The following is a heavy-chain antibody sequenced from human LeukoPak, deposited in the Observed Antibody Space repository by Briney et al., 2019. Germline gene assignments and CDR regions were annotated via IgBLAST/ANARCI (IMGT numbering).Heavy chain of an antibody. D-gene: IGHD5-24*01. V-gene: IGHV4-59*08. Sequence: PSETLSLTCTVSGGSISSYYWSWIRQPPGKGLEWIGYIYYTGNTNYNPSLKSRVTISVDRSKNQFSLKLSSVTAADAAVYYCARHPNRDDWFDPWGQGTLVTVSS. CDR3: ARHPNRDDWFDP. CDR2: IYYTGNT. J-gene: IGHJ5*02. CDR1: GGSISSYY.